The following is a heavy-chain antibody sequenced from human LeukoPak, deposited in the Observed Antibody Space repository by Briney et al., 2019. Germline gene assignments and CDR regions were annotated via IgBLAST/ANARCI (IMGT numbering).Heavy chain of an antibody. J-gene: IGHJ4*02. CDR2: IYYSGST. D-gene: IGHD3-3*01. CDR3: ARGYDGVFDY. CDR1: GGSISSYY. V-gene: IGHV4-59*01. Sequence: SETLSLTCTVSGGSISSYYWSWIRHPPGKGLEWIGYIYYSGSTNYNPSLKSRVTISVDTSKNQFSLKLSSVTAADTAVYYCARGYDGVFDYWGQGTLVTVSS.